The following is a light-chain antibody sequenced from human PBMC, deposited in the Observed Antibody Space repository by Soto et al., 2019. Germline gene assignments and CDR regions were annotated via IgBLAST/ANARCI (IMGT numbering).Light chain of an antibody. CDR2: WAS. V-gene: IGKV4-1*01. CDR1: QSVLYSSNNKNY. J-gene: IGKJ5*01. CDR3: QQYYRTPIT. Sequence: DIVMTQSPDSLDVSLGERATINCKSSQSVLYSSNNKNYLAWYQQKPGQPPKLLIYWASTRESGVPDRFSGSGSGTDFTLTISSLQAEDVAVYYCQQYYRTPITFGQGTRLEIK.